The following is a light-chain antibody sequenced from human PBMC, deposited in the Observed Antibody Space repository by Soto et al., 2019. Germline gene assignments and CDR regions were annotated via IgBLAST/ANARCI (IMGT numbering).Light chain of an antibody. Sequence: QSVLTQPPSVSGAPGQRVTISCTGSSSNIGAGYDVHWYHQLPGTAPKLLIYGNSNRPSGVPDRFSGSKSGTSASLAITGLQAEAEADYYCQSYDSSLSGYVVFGGGTKVTVL. CDR2: GNS. CDR3: QSYDSSLSGYVV. J-gene: IGLJ2*01. CDR1: SSNIGAGYD. V-gene: IGLV1-40*01.